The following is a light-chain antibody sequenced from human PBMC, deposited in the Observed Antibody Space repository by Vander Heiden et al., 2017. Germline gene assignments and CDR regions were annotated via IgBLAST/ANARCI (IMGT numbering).Light chain of an antibody. CDR1: SSNIGAGYD. Sequence: QSVLTQPPSVSGAPGQRDTISCTGSSSNIGAGYDVHWYQQLPGTAPKLLIYGNSNRPSGVPDRFSGSKTGTPPSLAITGLQAEDEADYYCQSYDSSLSGYVFGTGTKVTVL. CDR2: GNS. CDR3: QSYDSSLSGYV. V-gene: IGLV1-40*01. J-gene: IGLJ1*01.